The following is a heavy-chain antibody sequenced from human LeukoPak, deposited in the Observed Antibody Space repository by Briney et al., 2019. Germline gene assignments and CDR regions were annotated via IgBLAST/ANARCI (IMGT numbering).Heavy chain of an antibody. CDR3: ARDGSGSYNAFDI. CDR1: GYTFTSYY. V-gene: IGHV1-46*01. CDR2: INPSGGST. Sequence: ASVKVSCKASGYTFTSYYMHWVRQAPGQGLEWMGIINPSGGSTSYAQKFQGRVTITADKSTSTAYMELSSLRSEDTAVYYCARDGSGSYNAFDIWGQGTMVTVSS. D-gene: IGHD3-10*01. J-gene: IGHJ3*02.